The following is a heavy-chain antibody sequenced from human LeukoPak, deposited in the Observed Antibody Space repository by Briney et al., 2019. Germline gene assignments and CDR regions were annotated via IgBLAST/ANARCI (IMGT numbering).Heavy chain of an antibody. Sequence: GASVWVSCKTSGHTFNSYGISWVRQAPGQGLEWMGWISNYNGDTSYAQNFRGRVTMSRDTSTNTVYMDLRSLTSDDTAVYYCATQYSSGHFTYYFDFWGQGTLVTVYS. V-gene: IGHV1-18*01. CDR1: GHTFNSYG. J-gene: IGHJ4*02. D-gene: IGHD6-19*01. CDR3: ATQYSSGHFTYYFDF. CDR2: ISNYNGDT.